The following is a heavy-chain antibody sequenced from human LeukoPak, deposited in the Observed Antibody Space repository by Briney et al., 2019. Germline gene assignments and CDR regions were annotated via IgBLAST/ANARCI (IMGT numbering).Heavy chain of an antibody. CDR1: GGSISSYY. V-gene: IGHV4-59*01. Sequence: PSETLSLTCTVSGGSISSYYWSWIRQPPGKGLEWIGYIYYSGSTNYNPSLKSRVTISVDTSKNQFSLKLSSVTAADTAVYYCASGVRGSGSYMEVWGQGTTVTVSS. D-gene: IGHD3-10*01. CDR2: IYYSGST. J-gene: IGHJ6*02. CDR3: ASGVRGSGSYMEV.